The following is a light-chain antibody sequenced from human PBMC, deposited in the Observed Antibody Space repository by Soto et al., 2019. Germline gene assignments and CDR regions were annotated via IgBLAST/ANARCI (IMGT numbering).Light chain of an antibody. CDR1: QSIRSN. V-gene: IGKV3-15*01. Sequence: EIVMTQSPGTLSVSPGERATLSCRASQSIRSNLAWYQQKPGQAPRLLIYGTSSRATGIPARFSGSGSGTEFTLTISSLRSEDFAVYYCQQYNSWPRTFGQGTKVDFK. CDR3: QQYNSWPRT. J-gene: IGKJ1*01. CDR2: GTS.